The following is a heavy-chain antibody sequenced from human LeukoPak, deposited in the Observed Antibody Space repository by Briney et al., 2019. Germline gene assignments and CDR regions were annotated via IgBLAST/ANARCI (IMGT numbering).Heavy chain of an antibody. D-gene: IGHD2-2*01. J-gene: IGHJ6*04. CDR2: INSGNGDT. CDR1: GYIFPNYA. Sequence: ASVKVSCKASGYIFPNYAMHWVRQAPGQRPEWMGWINSGNGDTKYSQTFQDRVTITRDTSASTAYMELSSLRAEDTAVYYCARGDCSNFYKTDVWGKGTTVTVSS. V-gene: IGHV1-3*01. CDR3: ARGDCSNFYKTDV.